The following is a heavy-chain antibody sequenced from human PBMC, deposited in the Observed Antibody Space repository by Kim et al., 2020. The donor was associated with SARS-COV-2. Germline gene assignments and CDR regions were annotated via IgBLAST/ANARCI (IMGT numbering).Heavy chain of an antibody. CDR1: GFTFSSYS. Sequence: GGSLRLSCAASGFTFSSYSMNWVRQAPGKGLEWVSSISRSSSYIYYADSVKGRFTISRDNAKNSLYLQMNSLRAEDTAVFYCARDGVVPAAIFDYWGQGTLVTVSS. CDR3: ARDGVVPAAIFDY. CDR2: ISRSSSYI. D-gene: IGHD2-2*01. V-gene: IGHV3-21*01. J-gene: IGHJ4*02.